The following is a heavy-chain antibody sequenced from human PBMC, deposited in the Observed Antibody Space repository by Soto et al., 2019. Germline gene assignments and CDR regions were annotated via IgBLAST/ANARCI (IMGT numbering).Heavy chain of an antibody. CDR3: ARDRYPFEY. J-gene: IGHJ4*02. CDR1: GFTVSSNY. Sequence: GGSLRLSCSAAGFTVSSNYMSWVRQAPGKGLEWVSVIYSGGSTYYADSVKGRFTISRDNSKNTLYLQMNSLRAEDKAVYYCARDRYPFEYWGQGTLVTVSS. D-gene: IGHD1-26*01. CDR2: IYSGGST. V-gene: IGHV3-53*01.